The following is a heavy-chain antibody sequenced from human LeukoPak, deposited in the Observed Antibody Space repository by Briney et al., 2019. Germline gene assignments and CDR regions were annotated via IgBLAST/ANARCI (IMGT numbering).Heavy chain of an antibody. V-gene: IGHV4-34*01. D-gene: IGHD6-19*01. J-gene: IGHJ4*02. Sequence: KSSETLSLTCAVYGGSFSGYYWSWIRQPPGKGLEWIGEINHSGSTNYNPSLKSRVTISVDTSKNQFSLKLSSVTAADTAVYYCARDRGYSSGWYMGVWGQGTLVTVSS. CDR3: ARDRGYSSGWYMGV. CDR1: GGSFSGYY. CDR2: INHSGST.